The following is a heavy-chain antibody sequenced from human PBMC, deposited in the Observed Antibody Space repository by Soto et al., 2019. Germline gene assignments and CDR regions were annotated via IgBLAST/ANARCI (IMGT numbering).Heavy chain of an antibody. J-gene: IGHJ6*02. CDR1: GFTFSNYG. Sequence: GGSLRLSCAASGFTFSNYGMHWVRQAPGKGLEWVALISYDGDNKYYADSVEGRFTISRDNSKSTLYLQMNSLSAEDTAVYSCAKDIALVRGVIIDMDVWGQGTTVTVSS. CDR3: AKDIALVRGVIIDMDV. D-gene: IGHD3-10*01. V-gene: IGHV3-30*18. CDR2: ISYDGDNK.